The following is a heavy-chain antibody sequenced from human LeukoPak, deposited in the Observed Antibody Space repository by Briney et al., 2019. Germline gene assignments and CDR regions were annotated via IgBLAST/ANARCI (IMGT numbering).Heavy chain of an antibody. V-gene: IGHV1-46*01. CDR2: INPSGGSA. CDR3: ARVGYGDYGDY. Sequence: ASVKVSCKASGYTFSIYNMHWVRQAPGQGLEWMGIINPSGGSASDAQKLQGRVTMTTDTSTSTAYMELRSLRSDDTAVYYCARVGYGDYGDYWGQGTLVTVSS. CDR1: GYTFSIYN. J-gene: IGHJ4*02. D-gene: IGHD4-17*01.